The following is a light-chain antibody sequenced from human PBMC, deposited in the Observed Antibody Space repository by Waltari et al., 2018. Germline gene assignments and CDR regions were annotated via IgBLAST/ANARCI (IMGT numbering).Light chain of an antibody. CDR1: QSISNW. J-gene: IGKJ2*01. V-gene: IGKV1-5*03. CDR3: QQYNISPYS. CDR2: KSF. Sequence: DIQMTQSPSTLSASFGDRVTITCRASQSISNWLSWYHKKPGKAPKVLIYKSFTLQSGVPARFSGSGSETEFTLTISSLQPDDFATYYCQQYNISPYSFGQGTTLEI.